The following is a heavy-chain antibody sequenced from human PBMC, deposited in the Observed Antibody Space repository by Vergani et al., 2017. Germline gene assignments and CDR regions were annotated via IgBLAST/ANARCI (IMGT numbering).Heavy chain of an antibody. CDR3: ARERSYYYGSGSDDYNPYYYEGMDV. V-gene: IGHV4-61*02. J-gene: IGHJ6*02. CDR1: GGPLNTGAYY. Sequence: QVQLQESGPRLVRPSQTLSLTCTVSGGPLNTGAYYWSWIRQPAGKGLEWIGRVYTSGMTNYNPSLKSRVTILVDRSKSQLSLKLTSVTAGDTAVYFCARERSYYYGSGSDDYNPYYYEGMDVWGPGTTVTVSS. D-gene: IGHD3-10*01. CDR2: VYTSGMT.